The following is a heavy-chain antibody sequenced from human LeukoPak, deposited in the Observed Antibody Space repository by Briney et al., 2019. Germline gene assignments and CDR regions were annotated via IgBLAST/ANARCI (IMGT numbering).Heavy chain of an antibody. D-gene: IGHD5-12*01. CDR1: GFTFSSYS. V-gene: IGHV3-48*01. Sequence: GGSLILSCAASGFTFSSYSMNWVRQAPGKGLEWVSYIRSSSSTIYYADSVKGRFTISRDNAKNSLYLQMNSLRAEDTAVYYCARGPTDGYSGYDAFDYWGQGTLVTVSS. CDR2: IRSSSSTI. J-gene: IGHJ4*02. CDR3: ARGPTDGYSGYDAFDY.